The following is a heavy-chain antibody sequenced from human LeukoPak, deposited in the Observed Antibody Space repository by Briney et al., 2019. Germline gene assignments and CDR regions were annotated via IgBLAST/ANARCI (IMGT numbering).Heavy chain of an antibody. CDR3: ARNPLGYCSSTSCYEGDWFDP. J-gene: IGHJ5*02. D-gene: IGHD2-2*03. CDR2: INPNSGGT. CDR1: GYTFTGYY. Sequence: GASVKVSCEASGYTFTGYYMHWVRQAPGQGLEWMGWINPNSGGTNYAQKFQGRVTMTRDTSISTAYMELSRLRSDDTAVYYCARNPLGYCSSTSCYEGDWFDPWGQGTLVTVSS. V-gene: IGHV1-2*02.